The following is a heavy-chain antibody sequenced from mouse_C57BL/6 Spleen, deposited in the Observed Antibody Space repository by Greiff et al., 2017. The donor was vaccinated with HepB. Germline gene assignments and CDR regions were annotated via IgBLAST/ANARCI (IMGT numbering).Heavy chain of an antibody. J-gene: IGHJ1*03. V-gene: IGHV5-9-1*02. CDR1: GFTFSSYA. D-gene: IGHD1-1*01. CDR3: TRGGTTVVAEYFDV. CDR2: ISSGGDYI. Sequence: EVQVVESGEGLVKPGGSLKLSCAASGFTFSSYAMSWVRQTPEKRLEWVAYISSGGDYIYYADTVKGRFTISRDNARNTLYLQMSSLKSEDTAMYYCTRGGTTVVAEYFDVWGTGTTVTVSS.